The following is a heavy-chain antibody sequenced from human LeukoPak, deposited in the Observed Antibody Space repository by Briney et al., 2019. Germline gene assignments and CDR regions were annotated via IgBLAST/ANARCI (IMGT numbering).Heavy chain of an antibody. J-gene: IGHJ6*03. Sequence: GGSLRLSCAASEFTFSTYWMHWVRQAPGKGLVWVSRINNDGSSTAYADSVKGRFTISRDNAKNSLYLQMNSLRAEDTAFYYCGRSPSHRYMDVWGKGTTVTVSS. CDR3: GRSPSHRYMDV. V-gene: IGHV3-74*01. CDR2: INNDGSST. CDR1: EFTFSTYW.